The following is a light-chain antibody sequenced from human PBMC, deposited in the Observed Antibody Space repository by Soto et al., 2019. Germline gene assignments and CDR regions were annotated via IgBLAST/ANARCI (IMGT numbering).Light chain of an antibody. CDR2: WGS. J-gene: IGKJ1*01. CDR3: MQRLQCPPI. Sequence: DLVMTQSPLSLPVTPGEPASISCRSSQSLLHSNRYHYLDWYLQKPGQSSQLLIYWGSNRAAVVPDRCRGSGSDTDFTLKINRVGADDVVVFFFMQRLQCPPIFGQGTKVEIK. V-gene: IGKV2-28*01. CDR1: QSLLHSNRYHY.